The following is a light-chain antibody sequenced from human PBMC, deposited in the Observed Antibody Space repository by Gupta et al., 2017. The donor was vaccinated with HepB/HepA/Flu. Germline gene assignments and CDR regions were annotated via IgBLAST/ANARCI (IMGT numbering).Light chain of an antibody. J-gene: IGKJ3*01. CDR3: QQYNNWPPT. CDR1: QSVSSY. CDR2: DAS. V-gene: IGKV3-11*01. Sequence: DIVLTQSPATLSLSPGERATLSCRASQSVSSYLAWYQQKPGQAPRLLMYDASKRATGIATRFSGSGSGTDFTLTISSLEPEDFAVYYCQQYNNWPPTFGPGTKVDIK.